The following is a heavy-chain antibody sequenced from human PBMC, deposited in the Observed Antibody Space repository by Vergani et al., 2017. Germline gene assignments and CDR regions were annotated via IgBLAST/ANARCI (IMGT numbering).Heavy chain of an antibody. D-gene: IGHD7-27*01. CDR1: GFTFSSYG. V-gene: IGHV3-30*02. CDR2: IRYDGSNK. J-gene: IGHJ6*02. Sequence: QVQLVESGGGVVQPGGSLRLSCAASGFTFSSYGMHWVRQAPGKGLEWVAFIRYDGSNKYYADSVKGRFTISRDNSKNTLYLQMNSLSAEDTAVYYCAKDRAGDKESYYYYGMDVWGQGTTVTVSS. CDR3: AKDRAGDKESYYYYGMDV.